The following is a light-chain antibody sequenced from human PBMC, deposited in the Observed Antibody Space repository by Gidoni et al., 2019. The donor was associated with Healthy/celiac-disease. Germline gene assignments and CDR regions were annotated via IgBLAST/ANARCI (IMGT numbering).Light chain of an antibody. Sequence: EIVLTQSPGTLSLSPGERATLSCRASQSVSSSYLALYQQKPGQAPRLLIYGASSRATGIPDRFSGSGSGTDFTLTISSLEPEDFAVYYCQQYGSSPWTFGQGTKVEIK. CDR2: GAS. J-gene: IGKJ1*01. V-gene: IGKV3-20*01. CDR1: QSVSSSY. CDR3: QQYGSSPWT.